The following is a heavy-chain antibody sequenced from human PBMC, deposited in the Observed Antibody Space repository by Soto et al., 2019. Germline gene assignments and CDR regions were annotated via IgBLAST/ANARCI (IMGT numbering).Heavy chain of an antibody. CDR1: GYTFTSNH. Sequence: SVKVSCKASGYTFTSNHMHWVRQPPGQGLEWMGIINPSDGRTIYLDNFQGRVTMNRDTYTSTAYMELSSLRSGDTGVYYCAGAMQIGQYYFDSWGQGGLVTVSS. CDR2: INPSDGRT. V-gene: IGHV1-46*01. J-gene: IGHJ4*02. CDR3: AGAMQIGQYYFDS.